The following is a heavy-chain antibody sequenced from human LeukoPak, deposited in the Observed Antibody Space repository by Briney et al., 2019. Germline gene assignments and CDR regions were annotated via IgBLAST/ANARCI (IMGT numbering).Heavy chain of an antibody. CDR2: IKTDGSTT. V-gene: IGHV3-74*01. CDR1: GFVFSTYW. D-gene: IGHD3-16*01. Sequence: GGSLRLSCAGSGFVFSTYWMHWVRQAPGKGLAWVPRIKTDGSTTYYADSVKGRFTVSRDNAKNTLYLQMSSLRAEDTAVYYCARDWAWGGFDHWGQGALVTVSS. CDR3: ARDWAWGGFDH. J-gene: IGHJ4*02.